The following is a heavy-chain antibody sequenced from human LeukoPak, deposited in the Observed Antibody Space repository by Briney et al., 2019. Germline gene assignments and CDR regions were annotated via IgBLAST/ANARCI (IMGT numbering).Heavy chain of an antibody. Sequence: ASXYTFTGYYXHXXRQAPGQGLEXXGWINPNSGGTNYAQKFQGRVTMTRDTSISTAYMELSRLRSDDTAVYYCARVGTSIAARDWFDPWGQGTLVTVSS. CDR3: ARVGTSIAARDWFDP. V-gene: IGHV1-2*02. D-gene: IGHD6-6*01. CDR2: INPNSGGT. CDR1: XYTFTGYY. J-gene: IGHJ5*02.